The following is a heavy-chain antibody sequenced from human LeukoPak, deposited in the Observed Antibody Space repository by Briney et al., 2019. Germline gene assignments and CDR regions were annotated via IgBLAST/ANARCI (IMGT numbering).Heavy chain of an antibody. D-gene: IGHD3-9*01. CDR3: AKGGGFDWLNYYYMDV. J-gene: IGHJ6*03. V-gene: IGHV3-23*01. Sequence: PPGGTLRLSCAASGFTFSNFAMNWVRQAPGKGLEWVSAISAGGTFYADFVKGRFTISRDNSKNTLYLQMNSLRVDDTAVYYCAKGGGFDWLNYYYMDVWGKGTTVTISS. CDR1: GFTFSNFA. CDR2: ISAGGT.